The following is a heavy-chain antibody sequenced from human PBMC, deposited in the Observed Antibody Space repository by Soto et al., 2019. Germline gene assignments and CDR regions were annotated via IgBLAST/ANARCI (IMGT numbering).Heavy chain of an antibody. CDR3: SKDITMIVVLIPDRVGPFDY. V-gene: IGHV3-23*01. CDR2: ISGSGGST. Sequence: GGSLRLSCAASGLTFSSYAMSWVRQAPGKGLEWVSAISGSGGSTYYADSVKGRFTISRDNSNNTLYLQMNSLRAEDTAVYYCSKDITMIVVLIPDRVGPFDYWGQGTLVTVSS. J-gene: IGHJ4*02. CDR1: GLTFSSYA. D-gene: IGHD3-22*01.